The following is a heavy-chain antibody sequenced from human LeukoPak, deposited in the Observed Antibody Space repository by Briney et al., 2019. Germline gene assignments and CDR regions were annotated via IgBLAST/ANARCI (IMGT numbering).Heavy chain of an antibody. Sequence: PGGSLRLSCVASGFTFSSRDWMTWVRQAPGKGLEWVAVISYDGSNKYYADSVKGRFTISRDNSKNTLYLQMNSLRAEDTAVYYCAKLGGSSSPFNYWGQGTLVTVSS. D-gene: IGHD1-26*01. CDR1: GFTFSSRDW. CDR3: AKLGGSSSPFNY. V-gene: IGHV3-30*18. J-gene: IGHJ4*02. CDR2: ISYDGSNK.